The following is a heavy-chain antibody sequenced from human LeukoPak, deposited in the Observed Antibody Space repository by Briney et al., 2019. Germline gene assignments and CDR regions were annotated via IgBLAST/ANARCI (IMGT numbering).Heavy chain of an antibody. D-gene: IGHD2-2*01. Sequence: GRSLRLSCAASGFTFDDYAMHWVRQAPGKGLEWVAVISYDGSNKYYADSVKGRFAMSRDNAKNSLYLQMNSLRAEDTAVYYCARDTSKDIVVVPAARGGVSDYWGQGTLVTVSS. CDR2: ISYDGSNK. CDR1: GFTFDDYA. V-gene: IGHV3-30*09. CDR3: ARDTSKDIVVVPAARGGVSDY. J-gene: IGHJ4*02.